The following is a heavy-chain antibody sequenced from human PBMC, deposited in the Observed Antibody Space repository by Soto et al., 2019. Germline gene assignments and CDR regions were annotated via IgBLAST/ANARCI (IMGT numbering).Heavy chain of an antibody. J-gene: IGHJ4*02. CDR3: AREGSLYGDSFSNCVDY. D-gene: IGHD4-17*01. CDR1: GFTFSSYS. CDR2: ISTTSSYI. Sequence: EVQLVESGGGLVKPGGSLRLSCAASGFTFSSYSMNWVRQAPGKGLEWVSSISTTSSYIYYADSVKGRFTISRDNAKTSLYLQMNSLRAEDTAVYYCAREGSLYGDSFSNCVDYWGQGTLVTVSS. V-gene: IGHV3-21*01.